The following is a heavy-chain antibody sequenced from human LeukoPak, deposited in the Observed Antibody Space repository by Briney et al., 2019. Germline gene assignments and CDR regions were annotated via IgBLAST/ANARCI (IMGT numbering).Heavy chain of an antibody. V-gene: IGHV3-30-3*01. D-gene: IGHD6-13*01. J-gene: IGHJ4*02. CDR3: AKDQEQLVLGFFFDY. CDR2: ISYDGSNK. Sequence: GRSLRLSCAASGFTFSSYAMHWVRQAPGKGLEWVAVISYDGSNKYYADSVKGRFTISRDNSKNTLYLQMNSLRAEDTAVYYCAKDQEQLVLGFFFDYWGQGTLVTVSS. CDR1: GFTFSSYA.